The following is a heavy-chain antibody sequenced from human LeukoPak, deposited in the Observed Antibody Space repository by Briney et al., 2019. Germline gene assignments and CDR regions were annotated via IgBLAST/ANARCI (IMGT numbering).Heavy chain of an antibody. Sequence: SETLSLTCTVSGGSISSGDYYWSWIRQPPGEGLEWIGYIYYSGNTYYNPSLKSRVTISVDTSKNQFSLKLSSVTAADTAVYYCARQKRNSSGWYGDYWGQGTLVTVSS. J-gene: IGHJ4*02. V-gene: IGHV4-30-4*08. CDR2: IYYSGNT. CDR3: ARQKRNSSGWYGDY. CDR1: GGSISSGDYY. D-gene: IGHD6-19*01.